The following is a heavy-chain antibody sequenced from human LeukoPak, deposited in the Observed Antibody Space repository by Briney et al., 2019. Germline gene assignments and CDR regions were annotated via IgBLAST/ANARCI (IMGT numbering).Heavy chain of an antibody. V-gene: IGHV4-59*01. CDR3: ARVSPIPAAGSSYYFAMDV. J-gene: IGHJ6*02. CDR1: GGPISSYY. CDR2: IYYSGST. Sequence: SETLSLTCTVSGGPISSYYWSWIRQPPGKGLEWIGYIYYSGSTNYNPSLKSRVTISVDTSKNQFSLKLSSVTATDTAVYYCARVSPIPAAGSSYYFAMDVWGQGTTVTVSS. D-gene: IGHD6-13*01.